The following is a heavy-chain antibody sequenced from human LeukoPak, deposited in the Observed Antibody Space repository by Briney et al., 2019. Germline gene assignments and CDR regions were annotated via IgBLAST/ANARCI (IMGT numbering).Heavy chain of an antibody. CDR1: GYSFTSYW. CDR2: IYPGDSDT. J-gene: IGHJ4*02. Sequence: GESLRISCKGGGYSFTSYWIGWVRQMPGKGLEWMGTIYPGDSDTRYSPSFQGQVTISADKSISTAYLQWSSLKASDTAMYYCARVEVYDSSGYYYDYWGQGTLVTVSS. D-gene: IGHD3-22*01. CDR3: ARVEVYDSSGYYYDY. V-gene: IGHV5-51*01.